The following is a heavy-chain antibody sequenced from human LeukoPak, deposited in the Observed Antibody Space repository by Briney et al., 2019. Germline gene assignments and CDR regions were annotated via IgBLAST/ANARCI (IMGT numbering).Heavy chain of an antibody. D-gene: IGHD3-10*01. V-gene: IGHV3-7*03. Sequence: GGSLRLSCAASGFTFSSYWMSWVRQAPGKGLEWVANINQDGSEKYYVDSVKGRFTISRDNSKNTLYLQMNSLRAEDTAVYYCAKDPLYYGSGSYYNGDYFDYWGQGTLVTVSS. CDR2: INQDGSEK. CDR1: GFTFSSYW. J-gene: IGHJ4*02. CDR3: AKDPLYYGSGSYYNGDYFDY.